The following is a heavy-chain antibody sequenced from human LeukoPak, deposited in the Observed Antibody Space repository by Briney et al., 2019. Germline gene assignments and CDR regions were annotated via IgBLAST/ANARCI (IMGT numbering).Heavy chain of an antibody. D-gene: IGHD4-17*01. CDR1: GFTFSSYA. V-gene: IGHV3-23*01. Sequence: GGSLRLSCAVSGFTFSSYAMSWVRQAPGKGLEWVSAISISGSKTYYADSVKGRFTISRDNSKNALYLQMSSLRAEDTAVYYCANEIRPNDYWGQGTQVTVSS. J-gene: IGHJ4*02. CDR3: ANEIRPNDY. CDR2: ISISGSKT.